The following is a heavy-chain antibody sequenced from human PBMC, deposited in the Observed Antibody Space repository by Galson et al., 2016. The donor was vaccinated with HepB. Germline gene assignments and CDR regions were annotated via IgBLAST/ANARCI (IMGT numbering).Heavy chain of an antibody. CDR1: GYSFSNYW. CDR2: IDPNDSDT. D-gene: IGHD3-22*01. V-gene: IGHV5-51*01. Sequence: QSGAEVKKPGNSLKISCKGFGYSFSNYWIAWVRQMPGKGLEWMGVIDPNDSDTRYSPSFQGQVTISADKSISIAYLQWSSLKASDNAMYYCARLKDRNYYDSSGYPYWGQGSPVTVSS. J-gene: IGHJ4*02. CDR3: ARLKDRNYYDSSGYPY.